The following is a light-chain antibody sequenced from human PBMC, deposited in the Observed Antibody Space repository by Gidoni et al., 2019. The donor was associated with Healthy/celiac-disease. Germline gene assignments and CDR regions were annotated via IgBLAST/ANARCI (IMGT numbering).Light chain of an antibody. V-gene: IGKV1-27*01. CDR1: QGITNY. CDR2: AAS. CDR3: QKYNSAPQT. Sequence: DSQMPQSPSSLSASVGDRVTITCRASQGITNYLAWYQQKPGKVPKLLIYAASNLQSGVPSRFSGSGYGTDFTLTISSLQPEDVATYYCQKYNSAPQTFGGGTKVEIK. J-gene: IGKJ4*01.